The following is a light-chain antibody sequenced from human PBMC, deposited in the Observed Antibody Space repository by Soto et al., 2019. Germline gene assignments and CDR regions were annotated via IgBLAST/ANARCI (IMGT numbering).Light chain of an antibody. CDR3: QQYGSSPRVALT. Sequence: EIVLTQSPGTLSLSPGERATLSCRATQSVSSSSLAWYQQKPGQAPRLLIYGASSRATGIPDRFSGSGSGTDFTLTISRLEPEDFAVYYCQQYGSSPRVALTFGGGTKVEIK. CDR2: GAS. CDR1: QSVSSSS. V-gene: IGKV3-20*01. J-gene: IGKJ4*01.